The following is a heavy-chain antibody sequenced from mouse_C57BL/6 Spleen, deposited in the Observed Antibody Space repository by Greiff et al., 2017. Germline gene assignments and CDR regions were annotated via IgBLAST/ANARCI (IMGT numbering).Heavy chain of an antibody. V-gene: IGHV7-3*01. CDR1: GFTFTDYY. Sequence: EVQVVESGGGLVQPGGSLSLSCAASGFTFTDYYMSWVRQPPGKALEWLGFIRNKANGYTTEYSASVKGRFTISRDNSQSILYLQMNALRAEDSATYYWARPPGSSYGDYWYFDVWGTGTTVTVSS. CDR3: ARPPGSSYGDYWYFDV. J-gene: IGHJ1*03. CDR2: IRNKANGYTT. D-gene: IGHD1-1*01.